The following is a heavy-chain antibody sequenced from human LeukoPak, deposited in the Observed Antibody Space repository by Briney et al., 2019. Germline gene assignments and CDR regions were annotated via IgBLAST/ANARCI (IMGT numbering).Heavy chain of an antibody. CDR3: AKLPGGKQQLSYYYYYYMDV. Sequence: GGSLRLSCAASGFTFSSYGMSWVRRAPGKGLEWVSALRGSGGSTYYADSVKGWFTISRDNSKNTLYLQMNSLRAEDTAVYYCAKLPGGKQQLSYYYYYYMDVWGKGTTVTVSS. CDR2: LRGSGGST. J-gene: IGHJ6*03. V-gene: IGHV3-23*01. CDR1: GFTFSSYG. D-gene: IGHD6-13*01.